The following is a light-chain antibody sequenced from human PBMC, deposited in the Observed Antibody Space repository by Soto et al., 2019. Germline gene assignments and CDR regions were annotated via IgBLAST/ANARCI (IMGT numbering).Light chain of an antibody. CDR1: QSVSSP. CDR3: QQRSSVFT. J-gene: IGKJ5*01. V-gene: IGKV3-11*01. Sequence: EVVLTQSPATLSLSPGEGATLSCRASQSVSSPLAWYQQKPGQAPRLLIYDASKRAPGIPARFSGNGFGTYFTLTISSLEPEDLAVYYCQQRSSVFTCGQGTRLEMK. CDR2: DAS.